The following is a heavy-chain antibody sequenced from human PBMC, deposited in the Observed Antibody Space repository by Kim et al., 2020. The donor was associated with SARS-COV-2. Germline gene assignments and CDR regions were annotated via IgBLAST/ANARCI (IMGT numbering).Heavy chain of an antibody. D-gene: IGHD5-18*01. Sequence: SETLSLTCTVSGGSISSYYWSWIRQPPGKGLEWIGYIYYSGSTNYNPSLKSRVTISVDTSKNQFSLKLSSVTAADTAVYYCARDSGYSYGSRWFDPWGQGTLVTVSS. V-gene: IGHV4-59*01. CDR1: GGSISSYY. CDR2: IYYSGST. J-gene: IGHJ5*02. CDR3: ARDSGYSYGSRWFDP.